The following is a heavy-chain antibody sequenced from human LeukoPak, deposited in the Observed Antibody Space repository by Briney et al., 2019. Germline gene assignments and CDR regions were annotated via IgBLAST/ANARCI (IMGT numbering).Heavy chain of an antibody. CDR1: GGSISSSSYY. V-gene: IGHV4-39*01. J-gene: IGHJ4*02. CDR3: ARHSLERAYYDILTGYRIDY. Sequence: SQTLSPTCTVSGGSISSSSYYWGWIRQPPGKGLEWIGSIYYSGSTYYNPSLKSRVTISVDTSKNQFSLKLSSVTAADTAVYYCARHSLERAYYDILTGYRIDYWGQGTLVTVSS. CDR2: IYYSGST. D-gene: IGHD3-9*01.